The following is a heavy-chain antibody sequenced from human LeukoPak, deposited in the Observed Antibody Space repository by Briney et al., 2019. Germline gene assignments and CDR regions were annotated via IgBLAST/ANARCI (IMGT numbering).Heavy chain of an antibody. CDR2: IIPIFGTA. Sequence: ASVKVSCKASGGTFSSYAISWVRQAPGQGLEWMGGIIPIFGTANYAQKFQGRVTITADESTSTAYMELSSLRSEDTAVYYCARESPTGITMVRGVILHYYGMDVWGQGTTVTVSS. J-gene: IGHJ6*02. D-gene: IGHD3-10*01. CDR1: GGTFSSYA. CDR3: ARESPTGITMVRGVILHYYGMDV. V-gene: IGHV1-69*13.